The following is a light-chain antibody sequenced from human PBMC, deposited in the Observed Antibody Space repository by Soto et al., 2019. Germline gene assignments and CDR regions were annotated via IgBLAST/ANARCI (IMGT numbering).Light chain of an antibody. CDR3: QQNFSTLLT. CDR2: GAS. CDR1: HSISSY. J-gene: IGKJ4*01. V-gene: IGKV1-39*01. Sequence: DIQLTQSPSSLSASIGDRVTISCPARHSISSYLNWLQQKPGKAPKVLIYGASSLESGVPSRFSGSGSGTEFTLTISRLQPEDFATYYCQQNFSTLLTFGGGTKVDIK.